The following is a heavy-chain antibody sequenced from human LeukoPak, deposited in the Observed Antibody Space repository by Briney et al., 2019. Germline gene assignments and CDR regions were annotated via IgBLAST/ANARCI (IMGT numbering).Heavy chain of an antibody. CDR3: AKDSGLLWSGELLFDY. J-gene: IGHJ4*02. CDR2: ISYDGSNK. Sequence: PGGSLRLSCAASGFTFSSYGMHWVRQAPGKGLEWVAVISYDGSNKYYADSVKGRFTISRDNSKNTLYLQMDSLRAEDTAVYYCAKDSGLLWSGELLFDYWGQGTLVTVSS. CDR1: GFTFSSYG. V-gene: IGHV3-30*18. D-gene: IGHD3-10*01.